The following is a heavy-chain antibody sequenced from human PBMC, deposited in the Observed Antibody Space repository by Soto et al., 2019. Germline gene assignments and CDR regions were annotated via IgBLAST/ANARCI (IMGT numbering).Heavy chain of an antibody. J-gene: IGHJ6*03. CDR3: ARGWSYIEHYYYYMDV. V-gene: IGHV1-8*01. D-gene: IGHD2-8*02. CDR1: GYTFTSYD. CDR2: MNPNSGNT. Sequence: ASVKVSFKASGYTFTSYDINWVRQATGQGLEWMGWMNPNSGNTGYAQKFQGRVTMTRNTSISTAYMELSSLRSEDTAVYYCARGWSYIEHYYYYMDVWGKGTTVTVSS.